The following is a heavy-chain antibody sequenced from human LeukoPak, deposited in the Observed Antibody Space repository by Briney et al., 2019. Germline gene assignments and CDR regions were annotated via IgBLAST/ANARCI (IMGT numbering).Heavy chain of an antibody. V-gene: IGHV4-34*01. CDR1: GGSFSGYY. CDR3: AAYSNYVSSVDY. D-gene: IGHD4-11*01. CDR2: INHSGST. Sequence: SETLSLTCAVYGGSFSGYYWSWIRQPPGEGLEWIGEINHSGSTNYNPSLKSRVTISVDTSKNQFSLKLSSVTAADTAVYYCAAYSNYVSSVDYWGQGTLVTVSS. J-gene: IGHJ4*02.